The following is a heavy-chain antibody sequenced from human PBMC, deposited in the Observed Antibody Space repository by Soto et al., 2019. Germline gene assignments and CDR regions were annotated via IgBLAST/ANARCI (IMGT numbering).Heavy chain of an antibody. CDR3: AHSGVGGLSYYFDY. CDR1: GFSLSTSGVG. J-gene: IGHJ4*02. D-gene: IGHD3-16*01. CDR2: IYWNDDK. V-gene: IGHV2-5*01. Sequence: QITLKESGPTLVKPTQTLTLTCTFSGFSLSTSGVGVGWIRQPPGKALEWLALIYWNDDKRYSPSLKSRLTITKDTSKNQVVLTMTNMDPVDTATYYCAHSGVGGLSYYFDYWGQGTLVTVSS.